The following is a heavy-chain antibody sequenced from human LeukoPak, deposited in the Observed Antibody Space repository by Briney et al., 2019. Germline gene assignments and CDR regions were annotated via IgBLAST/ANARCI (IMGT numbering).Heavy chain of an antibody. V-gene: IGHV7-4-1*02. Sequence: ASVKVSCKTSGYTFTRDGISWVRQAPGQGLEWMGWINTNTGIPTYAQGFTGRFVFSLDTSVTTAYLQISSLEAEDTAVYYCARGEYFDPWGQGTLVTVSS. CDR3: ARGEYFDP. D-gene: IGHD2/OR15-2a*01. J-gene: IGHJ5*02. CDR2: INTNTGIP. CDR1: GYTFTRDG.